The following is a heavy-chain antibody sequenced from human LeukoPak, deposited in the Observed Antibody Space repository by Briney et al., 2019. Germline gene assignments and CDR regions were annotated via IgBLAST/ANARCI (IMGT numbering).Heavy chain of an antibody. CDR3: AKDREGTTFDN. CDR2: ISYDGSNK. CDR1: GFTFSNYD. D-gene: IGHD1-7*01. Sequence: GGSLRLPCAASGFTFSNYDMHWVRQAPGKGLGWVAVISYDGSNKYYADSVKGGFTISRDNSKNTVYLQMNSLRAEDTAVYYCAKDREGTTFDNWGQGTLVTVSS. J-gene: IGHJ4*02. V-gene: IGHV3-30*18.